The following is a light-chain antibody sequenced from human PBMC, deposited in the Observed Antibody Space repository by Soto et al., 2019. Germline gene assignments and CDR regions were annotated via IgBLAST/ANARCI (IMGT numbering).Light chain of an antibody. CDR1: SSDVGAYNY. V-gene: IGLV2-14*01. J-gene: IGLJ2*01. Sequence: QSVLTQPASVSGSPGQSITISCTGTSSDVGAYNYVSWYQQHPGKAPKLMIYDVSNRPSGVSNRFSGSRSGNTASLTISGLQAEDEAGYYCTSFTSASTQVFGGGTQLTVL. CDR2: DVS. CDR3: TSFTSASTQV.